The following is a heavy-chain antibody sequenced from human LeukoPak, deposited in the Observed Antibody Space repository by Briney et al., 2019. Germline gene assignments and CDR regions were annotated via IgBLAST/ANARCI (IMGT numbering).Heavy chain of an antibody. V-gene: IGHV1-69*04. CDR3: ARDQGLTAPPPYGLDV. CDR2: IIPVLNIT. CDR1: VGTFSSSA. D-gene: IGHD5-18*01. J-gene: IGHJ6*02. Sequence: SVKVSCKTSVGTFSSSAITWMRQAPGQGLEWMGRIIPVLNITTYAQKFQGSVTITADTSTSTVYLELSSLRSEETAVYYCARDQGLTAPPPYGLDVWGQGTTVIVSS.